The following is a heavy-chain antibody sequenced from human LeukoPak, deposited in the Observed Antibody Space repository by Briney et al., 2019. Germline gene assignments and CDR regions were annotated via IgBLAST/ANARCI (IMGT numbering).Heavy chain of an antibody. Sequence: GGPLRLSCAASGFTFSDYYMSWIRQAPGKGLEWVSYISSSGGAIYYADSVKGRFTISRDNAKNSLFLQMNSLRAEDTAVYYCARAGDTSGYYLYFDYWGQGTLVTVSS. CDR1: GFTFSDYY. CDR3: ARAGDTSGYYLYFDY. J-gene: IGHJ4*02. CDR2: ISSSGGAI. V-gene: IGHV3-11*01. D-gene: IGHD3-22*01.